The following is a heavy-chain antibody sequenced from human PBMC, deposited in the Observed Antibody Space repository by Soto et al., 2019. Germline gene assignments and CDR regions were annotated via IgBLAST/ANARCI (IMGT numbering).Heavy chain of an antibody. CDR2: INPNSGGT. CDR3: ARDRRVLAWFDP. CDR1: GYTFTGYY. J-gene: IGHJ5*02. Sequence: ASVKVSCKASGYTFTGYYMHWVRQAPGQGLEWMGWINPNSGGTNYAQKIQGRVTMTRDTSISTAYMELSRLRSDDTAVYYCARDRRVLAWFDPWGQGTLVTVSS. D-gene: IGHD3-3*01. V-gene: IGHV1-2*02.